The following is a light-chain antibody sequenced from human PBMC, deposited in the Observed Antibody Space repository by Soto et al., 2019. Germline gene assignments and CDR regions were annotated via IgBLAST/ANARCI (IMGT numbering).Light chain of an antibody. CDR3: QQYGRSPLT. J-gene: IGKJ4*01. V-gene: IGKV3-20*01. Sequence: VLTQSPGTLSLSPGDRATLSCRASLSVTSDYLAWYQQKPGQAPRLLISGASSRATGIPDRFSGSGSGTDFTLTISRLEPEDFAEYYCQQYGRSPLTFGGGTKVEIK. CDR2: GAS. CDR1: LSVTSDY.